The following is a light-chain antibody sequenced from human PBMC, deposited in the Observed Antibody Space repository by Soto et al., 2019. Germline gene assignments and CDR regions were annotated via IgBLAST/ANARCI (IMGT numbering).Light chain of an antibody. V-gene: IGKV1-39*01. J-gene: IGKJ3*01. Sequence: DSQMTQSPSSLSASVGHRVTITCRASQTINTFLHWYQQKPGHAPNLLIYSASTLQPGVPSRFSGSGSGTDFTLTISSLQPEDFATYFCQQTFSFPHTFGPGTKVDLK. CDR3: QQTFSFPHT. CDR1: QTINTF. CDR2: SAS.